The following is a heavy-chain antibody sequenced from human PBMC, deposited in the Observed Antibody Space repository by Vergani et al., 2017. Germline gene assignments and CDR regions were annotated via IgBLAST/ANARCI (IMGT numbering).Heavy chain of an antibody. D-gene: IGHD4-23*01. CDR3: ASLGYYGGNLPFDY. CDR2: IYYSGST. CDR1: GGSISSSSYY. J-gene: IGHJ4*02. V-gene: IGHV4-39*01. Sequence: QLQLQESGPGLVKPSETLSLTCTVSGGSISSSSYYWGWIRQPPGKGLEWIGSIYYSGSTYYNPSLKSRVTISVDTSKNQFSLKLSSVTAADTAVYYCASLGYYGGNLPFDYWGQGTLVTVSS.